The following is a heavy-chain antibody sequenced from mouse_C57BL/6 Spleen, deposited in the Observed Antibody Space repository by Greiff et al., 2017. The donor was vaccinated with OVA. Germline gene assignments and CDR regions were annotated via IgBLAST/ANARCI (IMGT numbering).Heavy chain of an antibody. CDR3: AGGRRLGWYFDV. CDR1: GYTFTSYW. J-gene: IGHJ1*03. CDR2: INPSNGGT. Sequence: QVQLQQPGTELVKPGASVKLSCKASGYTFTSYWMHWVKQRPGQGLEWIGNINPSNGGTNYNEQFKSKATLTVDKSSSTAYMKLSSLTSEDSAVYYFAGGRRLGWYFDVWGTGTTVTVSS. V-gene: IGHV1-53*01. D-gene: IGHD2-13*01.